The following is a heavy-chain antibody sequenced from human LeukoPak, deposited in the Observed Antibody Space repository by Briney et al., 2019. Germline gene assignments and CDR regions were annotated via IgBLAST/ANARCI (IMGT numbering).Heavy chain of an antibody. V-gene: IGHV4-39*01. Sequence: PSETLSLTCTVSGGSISSSSYYWGWIRQPPGKGLEWIGSIYYSGSTYHNPSLKSRVTTSVDTSKNQFSLKLSSVTAADTAVYYCARQRDTAMGVWFDPWGQGTLVTVSS. CDR2: IYYSGST. CDR3: ARQRDTAMGVWFDP. J-gene: IGHJ5*02. CDR1: GGSISSSSYY. D-gene: IGHD5-18*01.